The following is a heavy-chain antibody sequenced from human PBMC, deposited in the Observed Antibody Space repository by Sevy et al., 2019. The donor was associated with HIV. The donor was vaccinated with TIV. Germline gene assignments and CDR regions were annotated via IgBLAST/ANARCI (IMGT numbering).Heavy chain of an antibody. CDR1: GFTFSNFA. CDR3: ANGLRSDSSDYYYSDDYYHGMDV. CDR2: ISYDGSNK. V-gene: IGHV3-30-3*01. J-gene: IGHJ6*02. D-gene: IGHD3-22*01. Sequence: LSLTCAASGFTFSNFAMHWVRQAPSKGLEWVAVISYDGSNKYYADSVKGRFTISRDNSKNTLYLQMNSLRPEDTAVYYCANGLRSDSSDYYYSDDYYHGMDVWGQGTTVTVSS.